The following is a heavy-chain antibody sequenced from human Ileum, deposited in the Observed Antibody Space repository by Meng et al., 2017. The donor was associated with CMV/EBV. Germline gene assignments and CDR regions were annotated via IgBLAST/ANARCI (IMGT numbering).Heavy chain of an antibody. D-gene: IGHD1-1*01. CDR2: IHISGAT. CDR3: AREMSRTGFFDY. Sequence: QVQLQESGPGLVEPSETLSLTCTVSGGSIDSGDYYWSWIRQPAGKGLEWIGRIHISGATNYNPSLKSRVTMSVDTSKNQFSLKVRSVTAADTAVYYCAREMSRTGFFDYWGQGNLVTVSS. V-gene: IGHV4-61*02. CDR1: GGSIDSGDYY. J-gene: IGHJ4*02.